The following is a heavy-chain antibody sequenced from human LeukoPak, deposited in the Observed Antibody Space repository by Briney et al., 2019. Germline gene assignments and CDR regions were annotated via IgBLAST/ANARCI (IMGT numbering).Heavy chain of an antibody. CDR2: IYYSGST. CDR1: GGSISSYY. CDR3: ARGAIRYYYGMDV. V-gene: IGHV4-59*01. Sequence: SETLSLTCTVSGGSISSYYWSWTRQPPGKGLEWIGYIYYSGSTNYNPSLKSRVTISVDTSKNQFSLKLSSVTAADMAVYYCARGAIRYYYGMDVWGQGTTVTVSS. J-gene: IGHJ6*02.